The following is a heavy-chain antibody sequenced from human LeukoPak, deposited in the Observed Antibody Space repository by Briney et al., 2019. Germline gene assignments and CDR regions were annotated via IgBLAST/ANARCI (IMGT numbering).Heavy chain of an antibody. Sequence: GGSLRLSCAASGFTFSSSAMSWVRQAPGKGLEWVSSVIGSGFTTHYADSVKGRFTISRDNSKNTLYLQMNSLRAEDTAVYYCARKSASGNYPLDYWGQGTLVTVSS. D-gene: IGHD3-10*01. J-gene: IGHJ4*02. CDR1: GFTFSSSA. V-gene: IGHV3-23*01. CDR3: ARKSASGNYPLDY. CDR2: VIGSGFTT.